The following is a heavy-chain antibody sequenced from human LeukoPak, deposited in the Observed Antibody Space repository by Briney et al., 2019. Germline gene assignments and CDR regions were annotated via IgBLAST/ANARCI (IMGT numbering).Heavy chain of an antibody. J-gene: IGHJ5*02. Sequence: GASVKVSCKASGGTFSSYAISWVRQAPGQGLEWMGGIIPIFGTANYAQKFQGRVTITADESMSTAYMELSSLRSEDTAVYYCARGGARWLYVSAGDNWFDPWGQGTLVTVSS. V-gene: IGHV1-69*13. D-gene: IGHD6-19*01. CDR3: ARGGARWLYVSAGDNWFDP. CDR2: IIPIFGTA. CDR1: GGTFSSYA.